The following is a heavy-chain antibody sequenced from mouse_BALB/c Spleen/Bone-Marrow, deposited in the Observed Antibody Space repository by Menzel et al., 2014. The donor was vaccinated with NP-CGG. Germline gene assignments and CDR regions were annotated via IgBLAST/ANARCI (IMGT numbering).Heavy chain of an antibody. CDR1: GFDFRRYW. D-gene: IGHD2-1*01. Sequence: EVHLVESGGGVVQPGGSLKLSCAASGFDFRRYWMSWVRQAPGKGLQWIGEINPDSRTINYTPSLKDKFIISRDNAKNTLYLQMSKVRSEDTALYYCARGNYYGNLDYWGQGTTLTVSS. J-gene: IGHJ2*01. CDR3: ARGNYYGNLDY. CDR2: INPDSRTI. V-gene: IGHV4-1*02.